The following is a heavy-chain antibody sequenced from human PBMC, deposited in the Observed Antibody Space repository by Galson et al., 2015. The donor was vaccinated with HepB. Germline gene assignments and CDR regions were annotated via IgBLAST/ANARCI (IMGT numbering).Heavy chain of an antibody. CDR2: IIPIFGTA. J-gene: IGHJ6*03. CDR1: GGTFSSYA. V-gene: IGHV1-69*13. Sequence: SVKVSCKASGGTFSSYAISWVRQAPGQGLEWMGGIIPIFGTANYAQKFQGRVTITADESTSTAYMELSSLRSEDTAVYYCAREPFRYDFWSGQSRYYYYYMDVWGKGTTVTVSS. D-gene: IGHD3-3*01. CDR3: AREPFRYDFWSGQSRYYYYYMDV.